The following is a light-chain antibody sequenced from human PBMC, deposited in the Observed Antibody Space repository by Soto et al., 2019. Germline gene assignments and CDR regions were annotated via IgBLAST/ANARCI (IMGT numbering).Light chain of an antibody. CDR3: QQSYSTPRT. V-gene: IGKV1-39*01. CDR1: QSISSD. CDR2: AAY. J-gene: IGKJ1*01. Sequence: DIQMTQSPSSLSASVGDRVTITCRASQSISSDLHWYQQKPGKAPKLLIYAAYSLQSGVPSRFSGSGSGTDFTLTISSLQPEDFATYYCQQSYSTPRTFGQGTKVEIK.